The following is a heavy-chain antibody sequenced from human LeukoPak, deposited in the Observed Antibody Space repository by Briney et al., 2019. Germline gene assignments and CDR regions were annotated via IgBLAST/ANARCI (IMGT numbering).Heavy chain of an antibody. V-gene: IGHV3-30*02. CDR3: AKGLYYKDRSGYPA. CDR2: IRYDGSNK. CDR1: GFTFSSYG. D-gene: IGHD3-22*01. J-gene: IGHJ5*02. Sequence: PGGSLRLSCAASGFTFSSYGMHWVRQAPGKGLEWVAFIRYDGSNKYYADSVKGRFTISRDNSKNTLYVQMNSLRGEDTAVYYCAKGLYYKDRSGYPAWGRGTLVTVSS.